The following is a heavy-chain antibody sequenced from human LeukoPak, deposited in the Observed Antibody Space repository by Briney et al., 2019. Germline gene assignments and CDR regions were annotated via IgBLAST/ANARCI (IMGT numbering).Heavy chain of an antibody. J-gene: IGHJ4*02. CDR2: ISYDGSNK. V-gene: IGHV3-30*18. CDR3: AKDFEY. CDR1: GFTFSSYG. Sequence: PGGSLRLSCAASGFTFSSYGIHWVRQAPGKGLEWVAVISYDGSNKYYADSVKGRFTISRDNSKNTLYLQMNSLRAEDTAVYYCAKDFEYWGQGTLVTVSS.